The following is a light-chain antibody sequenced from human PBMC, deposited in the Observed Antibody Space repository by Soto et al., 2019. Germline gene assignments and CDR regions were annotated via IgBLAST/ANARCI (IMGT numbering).Light chain of an antibody. Sequence: ELVLTQSPGTLSLSPGARATLSCRASQSVDRNYLAWYQHKPGQAPRLLIYGASTRATGIPDRFSGSGSGTDFTLTISRLEPEDFALYYCQHYAGGSRITFGQGTRLENK. V-gene: IGKV3-20*01. J-gene: IGKJ5*01. CDR3: QHYAGGSRIT. CDR1: QSVDRNY. CDR2: GAS.